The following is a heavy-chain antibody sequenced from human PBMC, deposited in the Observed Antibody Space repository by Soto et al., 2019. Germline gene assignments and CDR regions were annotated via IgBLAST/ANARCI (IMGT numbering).Heavy chain of an antibody. V-gene: IGHV4-59*01. CDR2: IYYSGST. CDR1: GGSISSYY. D-gene: IGHD1-1*01. Sequence: PSETLSLTCTVSGGSISSYYWSWIRQPPGKGLEWIGYIYYSGSTNYNPSLKSRVTISVDTSKNQFSLKLSSVTAADTAVYYCARDYRVWNPPYYYYYGMDVWGQGTTVTVSS. CDR3: ARDYRVWNPPYYYYYGMDV. J-gene: IGHJ6*02.